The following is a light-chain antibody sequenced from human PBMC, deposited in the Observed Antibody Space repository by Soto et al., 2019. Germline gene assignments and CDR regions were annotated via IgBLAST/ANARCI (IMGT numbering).Light chain of an antibody. CDR3: QQFSSYPLT. Sequence: EFVLTQSPGTLSLSPGERATLSCRASQTVRNNYLAWYQQKPGQAPRLLIYDASSRATGIPDRFSGGGSGTDFTLTISRLEPEDFAVYDCQQFSSYPLTCGGGTKV. CDR2: DAS. J-gene: IGKJ4*01. CDR1: QTVRNNY. V-gene: IGKV3-20*01.